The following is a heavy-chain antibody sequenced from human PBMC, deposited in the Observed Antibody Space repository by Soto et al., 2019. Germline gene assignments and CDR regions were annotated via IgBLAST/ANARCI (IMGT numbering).Heavy chain of an antibody. CDR3: ASGDPKYYYGMDV. CDR1: EFTFSDYY. Sequence: QVQLVESGGGLVKPGGSLRLSCAASEFTFSDYYMSWIRQAPGKGLEWVSYISSSSSYTTYPDSVKGRFTSSRDNAKNSLYLQMNSLRAEDTAVYYCASGDPKYYYGMDVWGQGTTVTVSS. D-gene: IGHD4-17*01. J-gene: IGHJ6*02. V-gene: IGHV3-11*06. CDR2: ISSSSSYT.